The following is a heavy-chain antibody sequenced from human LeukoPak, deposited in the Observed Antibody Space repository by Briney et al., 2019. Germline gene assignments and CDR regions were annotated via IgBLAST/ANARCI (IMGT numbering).Heavy chain of an antibody. J-gene: IGHJ6*04. D-gene: IGHD2-2*01. V-gene: IGHV3-21*01. CDR2: ISSSSSYI. CDR1: GFTFSSYS. CDR3: ARAPAGYCSSTSCRTDYYYGMDV. Sequence: KPGGSLRLSCAASGFTFSSYSMNWVRQAPGKGLEWVSSISSSSSYIYYADSVKGRFTISRDNAKNSLYLQMNSLRAEDTAVYYCARAPAGYCSSTSCRTDYYYGMDVWGKGTTVTVSS.